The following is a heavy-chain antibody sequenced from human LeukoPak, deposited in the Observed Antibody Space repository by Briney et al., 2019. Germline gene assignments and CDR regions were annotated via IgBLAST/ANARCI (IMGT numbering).Heavy chain of an antibody. Sequence: KTGGSLRLSCAASGFTFSSYSMNWVRHAPGKGLEWVSSISSSSSYIYYADSVRGRFTISRDNAKNSLYLQMNSLRAEDTAVYYCARVYLDIVVVPAAIDYWGQGTLVTVSS. CDR1: GFTFSSYS. J-gene: IGHJ4*02. CDR3: ARVYLDIVVVPAAIDY. CDR2: ISSSSSYI. D-gene: IGHD2-2*01. V-gene: IGHV3-21*01.